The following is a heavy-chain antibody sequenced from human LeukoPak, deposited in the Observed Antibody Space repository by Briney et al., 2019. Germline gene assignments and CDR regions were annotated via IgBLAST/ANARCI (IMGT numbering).Heavy chain of an antibody. CDR2: IYYSGST. CDR1: GGSISSSSYY. Sequence: SETLSLTCTVSGGSISSSSYYWGWIRQPPGKGLEWIGSIYYSGSTYYNPSLKSQVTISVDTSKNQFSLKLSSVTAADTAVYYCARRAIVVVPAASESYYYYYMDVWGKGTTVTVSS. V-gene: IGHV4-39*01. D-gene: IGHD2-2*01. CDR3: ARRAIVVVPAASESYYYYYMDV. J-gene: IGHJ6*03.